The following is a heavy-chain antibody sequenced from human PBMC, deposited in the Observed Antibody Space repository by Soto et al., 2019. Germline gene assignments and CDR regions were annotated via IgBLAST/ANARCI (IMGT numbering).Heavy chain of an antibody. Sequence: GGSLRLSCAASGFTFSSYAMSGVRQAPGKGLEWVSAISGSGGSTYYADSVKGRFTISRDNSKNTLYLQMNSLRAEDTAVYYCAKFRSEVVVTTAFQHWGQGTLVTVSS. CDR3: AKFRSEVVVTTAFQH. J-gene: IGHJ1*01. CDR2: ISGSGGST. V-gene: IGHV3-23*01. D-gene: IGHD3-22*01. CDR1: GFTFSSYA.